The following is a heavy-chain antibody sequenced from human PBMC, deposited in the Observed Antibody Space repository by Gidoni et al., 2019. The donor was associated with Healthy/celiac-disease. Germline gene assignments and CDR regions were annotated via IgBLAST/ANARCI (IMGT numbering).Heavy chain of an antibody. D-gene: IGHD6-19*01. CDR1: GYTFTSYA. CDR2: INTNTGNP. J-gene: IGHJ4*02. Sequence: QVQLVQSGSELKKPGASVKVSCKASGYTFTSYAMTWVRQAPGQGLEWMGWINTNTGNPTYAQGFTGRFVFSVDTSGSTAYLQISSLKAADTAVYYCARLMYSSGWYGVGYWGQGTLVTVFS. V-gene: IGHV7-4-1*02. CDR3: ARLMYSSGWYGVGY.